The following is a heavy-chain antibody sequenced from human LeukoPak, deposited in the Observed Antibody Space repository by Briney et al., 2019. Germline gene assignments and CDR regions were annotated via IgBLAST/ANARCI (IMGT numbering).Heavy chain of an antibody. Sequence: PSETLSLTCTVSGASISSYYWTWIRLPPGKGLEWIGYIYYSGSTYYNPSLKSRVTISIDTSKNQFSLKLSSVAAADTAVYYCARGARRGGSYYFEYWGQGTLVTVSS. V-gene: IGHV4-59*08. CDR2: IYYSGST. CDR3: ARGARRGGSYYFEY. CDR1: GASISSYY. D-gene: IGHD1-26*01. J-gene: IGHJ4*02.